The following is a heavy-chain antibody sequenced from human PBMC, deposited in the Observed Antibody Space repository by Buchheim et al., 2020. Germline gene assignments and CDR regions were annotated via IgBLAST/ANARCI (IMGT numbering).Heavy chain of an antibody. D-gene: IGHD3-10*01. CDR3: ARDRGSGSYIYYGMDV. J-gene: IGHJ6*02. CDR1: GFTFSSYG. V-gene: IGHV3-33*01. Sequence: VQLLESGGGLVQPGGSLRLSCAASGFTFSSYGMHWVRQAPGKGLEWVAVIWYDGSNKYYADSVKGRFTISRDNSKNTLYLQMNSLRAEDTAVYYCARDRGSGSYIYYGMDVWGQGTT. CDR2: IWYDGSNK.